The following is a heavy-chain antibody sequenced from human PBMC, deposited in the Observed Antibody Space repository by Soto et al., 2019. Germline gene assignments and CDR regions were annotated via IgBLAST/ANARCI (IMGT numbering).Heavy chain of an antibody. D-gene: IGHD3-16*01. CDR2: IYSGGST. J-gene: IGHJ4*01. CDR1: GGSINTYY. Sequence: PSETLSLTCTVSGGSINTYYWSWIRQAAGKGLEWIGRIYSGGSTNYNPSLMSRVSVSVDMSKNQFSLKLSSVTAADTAVNYCGRGPGGLGQFSLDYWGHGTLVTVCS. CDR3: GRGPGGLGQFSLDY. V-gene: IGHV4-4*07.